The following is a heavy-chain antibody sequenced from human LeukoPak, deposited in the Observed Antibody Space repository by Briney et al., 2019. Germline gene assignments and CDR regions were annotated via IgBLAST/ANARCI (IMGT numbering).Heavy chain of an antibody. CDR1: GYTFTAYY. CDR3: ARTDSSGYYQAY. J-gene: IGHJ4*02. CDR2: INPNSGGT. V-gene: IGHV1-2*02. D-gene: IGHD3-22*01. Sequence: GASVRVSCKAAGYTFTAYYMHWVRQAPGQGLEGMGWINPNSGGTNDAQKFQGRVTMTRDTSISAAYMELSRLRSDDTAVYYCARTDSSGYYQAYWGQGTLVTVSS.